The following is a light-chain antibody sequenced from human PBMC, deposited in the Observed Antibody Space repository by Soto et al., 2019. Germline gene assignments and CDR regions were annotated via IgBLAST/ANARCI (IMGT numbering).Light chain of an antibody. V-gene: IGLV1-44*01. J-gene: IGLJ3*02. CDR2: SDN. CDR1: SSNIGSNA. CDR3: SVWDDSLNGPV. Sequence: QSVLTQPPSASGTPGQRVTISCSGSSSNIGSNAVNWYQQLPGTAPKLFFYSDNQRPSGAPDRVSGSKSATSASLAISGLQSDDEADYFCSVWDDSLNGPVVGGGTKLTVL.